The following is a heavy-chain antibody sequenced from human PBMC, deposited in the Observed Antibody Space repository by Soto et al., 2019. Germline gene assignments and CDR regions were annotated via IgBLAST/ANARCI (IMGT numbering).Heavy chain of an antibody. CDR1: GGSVSSGSYY. D-gene: IGHD5-12*01. J-gene: IGHJ5*02. Sequence: SEPLSLTCTVSGGSVSSGSYYWSWIRQPPGKGLEWIGYIYYSGSTNYNPSLKSRVTISVDTSKNQFSLKLSSVTAADTAVYYWARDRDVVKGWLRSKDHWFAPWGQGTLVT. V-gene: IGHV4-61*01. CDR2: IYYSGST. CDR3: ARDRDVVKGWLRSKDHWFAP.